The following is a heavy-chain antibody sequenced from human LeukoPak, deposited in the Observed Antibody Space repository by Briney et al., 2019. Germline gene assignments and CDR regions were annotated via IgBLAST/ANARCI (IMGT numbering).Heavy chain of an antibody. D-gene: IGHD3-9*01. CDR2: IKEDGSEK. CDR3: ARDRLTGSYRYFDQ. J-gene: IGHJ4*02. CDR1: GFTFNTYW. V-gene: IGHV3-7*01. Sequence: PGGSLRLSCAVSGFTFNTYWMSWVRQAPGKGLEWVANIKEDGSEKKYVDSVKGRFTISRDNAKNSLYLQMNSLGAEDTAVYYCARDRLTGSYRYFDQWGQGTLVTVSS.